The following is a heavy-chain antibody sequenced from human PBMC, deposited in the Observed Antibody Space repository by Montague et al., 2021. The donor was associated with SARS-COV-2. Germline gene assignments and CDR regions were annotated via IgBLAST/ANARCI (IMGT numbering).Heavy chain of an antibody. J-gene: IGHJ2*01. V-gene: IGHV4-34*01. Sequence: SETLSLTCADHGGSFGDYYWSWIRQPPGKGLEWIGEINHSGSTNYNPSLKSRVTISVDTSKNQFSLKLSSVTAADTAVYYCARGAPTISMIVVVFTGAGWYFDLWGRGTLVTVSS. D-gene: IGHD3-22*01. CDR2: INHSGST. CDR3: ARGAPTISMIVVVFTGAGWYFDL. CDR1: GGSFGDYY.